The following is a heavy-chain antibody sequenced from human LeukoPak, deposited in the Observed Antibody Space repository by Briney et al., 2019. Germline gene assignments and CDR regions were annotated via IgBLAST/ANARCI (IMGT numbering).Heavy chain of an antibody. Sequence: SVKVSCKASGGTFSSYAISWVRQAPGQGLEWMGGIIPIFGTANYAQKFLGRVTITADESTSTAYMELSSLRSEDTAVYYCAIPTTVARRYYYGMDVWGQGTTVTVSS. CDR3: AIPTTVARRYYYGMDV. CDR1: GGTFSSYA. V-gene: IGHV1-69*13. J-gene: IGHJ6*02. D-gene: IGHD4-23*01. CDR2: IIPIFGTA.